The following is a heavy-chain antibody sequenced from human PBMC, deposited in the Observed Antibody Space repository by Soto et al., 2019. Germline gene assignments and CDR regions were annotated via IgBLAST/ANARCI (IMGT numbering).Heavy chain of an antibody. V-gene: IGHV3-11*01. CDR2: ISSSSTNTI. J-gene: IGHJ6*02. CDR3: ARSSATPNGWCVFGLDV. CDR1: GFTFSDYD. D-gene: IGHD2-15*01. Sequence: QVPLVESGGGLVKPGGSLSLSCAASGFTFSDYDMTWLRQAPGKGLEWVSYISSSSTNTINYADSVKGRFTISRDNAKTSLYLQINSLRAEDTAVYYCARSSATPNGWCVFGLDVWGQGTSVIVSS.